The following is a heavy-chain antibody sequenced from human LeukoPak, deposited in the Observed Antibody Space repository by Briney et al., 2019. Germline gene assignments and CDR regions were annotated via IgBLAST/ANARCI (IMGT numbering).Heavy chain of an antibody. V-gene: IGHV3-30*03. CDR3: ARGTAHYYDSSGYYYARAVNFDY. Sequence: PGGSLRLSCAASGFTFSTYGMHWVRQAPGKGLEWVAVVSYDGSGIYYADSVKGRFTISRDNSKNTPYLQMNSLRAEDTAVYYCARGTAHYYDSSGYYYARAVNFDYWGQGTLVTVSS. CDR2: VSYDGSGI. CDR1: GFTFSTYG. J-gene: IGHJ4*02. D-gene: IGHD3-22*01.